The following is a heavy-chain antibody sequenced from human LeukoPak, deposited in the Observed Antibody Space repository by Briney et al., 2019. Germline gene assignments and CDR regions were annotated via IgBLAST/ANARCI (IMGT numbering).Heavy chain of an antibody. CDR2: IYYSGST. Sequence: PSETLSLTCTVSGGSISSYYWSWIRQPPGKGLEWIGYIYYSGSTNYNPSLKSRVAISVDTSKNQFSLKLSSVTAADTAVYYCARLPETGSYGLHFDYWGQGTLVTVSS. D-gene: IGHD5-18*01. CDR1: GGSISSYY. J-gene: IGHJ4*02. CDR3: ARLPETGSYGLHFDY. V-gene: IGHV4-59*08.